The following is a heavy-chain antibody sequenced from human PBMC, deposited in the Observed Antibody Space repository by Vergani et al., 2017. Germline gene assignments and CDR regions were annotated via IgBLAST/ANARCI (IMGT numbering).Heavy chain of an antibody. Sequence: QVQLQESGPGLVKPSETLSLTCAVSGYSISSGYYWGWSRQPPGKGLEWIGSIYHSGSTYYNPSLKSRVTISVDTSKNQFSLKLSSVTAADTAVYYCARSKETSAGRFDPWGQGTLVTVSS. D-gene: IGHD5-24*01. CDR1: GYSISSGYY. CDR2: IYHSGST. CDR3: ARSKETSAGRFDP. J-gene: IGHJ5*02. V-gene: IGHV4-38-2*01.